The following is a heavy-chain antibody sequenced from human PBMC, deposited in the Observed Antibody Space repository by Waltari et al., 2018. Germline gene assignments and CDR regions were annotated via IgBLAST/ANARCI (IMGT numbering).Heavy chain of an antibody. CDR2: IKSKTDGGTT. CDR1: GSTFSNAW. D-gene: IGHD3-22*01. Sequence: EVQLVESGGGLVQPGGSLRLSCAASGSTFSNAWMSWVRQAPGKGLEWVGRIKSKTDGGTTDHAAPVKGRFTISRDDSKNTLYLQMNSLKTEDTAVYYCATALVGSGYHWGQGTLVTVSS. V-gene: IGHV3-15*05. CDR3: ATALVGSGYH. J-gene: IGHJ5*02.